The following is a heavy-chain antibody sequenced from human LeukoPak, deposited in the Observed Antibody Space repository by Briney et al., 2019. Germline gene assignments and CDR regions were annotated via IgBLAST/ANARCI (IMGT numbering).Heavy chain of an antibody. Sequence: GGSLRLSCAASGFTFSSYSMNWVRQAPGKGLEWVSYISPTSGTIHYAGSVKGRFTISRDNARNSLFLQMNSLRAEDTALYYCARGTAAGTSRFDYWGQGTLVTDSS. J-gene: IGHJ4*02. CDR3: ARGTAAGTSRFDY. D-gene: IGHD6-13*01. V-gene: IGHV3-48*01. CDR2: ISPTSGTI. CDR1: GFTFSSYS.